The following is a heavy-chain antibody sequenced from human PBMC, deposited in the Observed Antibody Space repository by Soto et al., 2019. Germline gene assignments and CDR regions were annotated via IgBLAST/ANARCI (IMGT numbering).Heavy chain of an antibody. CDR3: TRDPLIAVAAYDAFDI. D-gene: IGHD6-19*01. J-gene: IGHJ3*02. CDR1: GFTFSSYG. V-gene: IGHV3-33*01. Sequence: VPLVESGGGVVQRGGSLRLSCAASGFTFSSYGMHWVRQAPGKGLEWVAVIWYDGSNKYYADSVKGRYTISRDDSKNTVYLQMNSLGAEDTAVYYCTRDPLIAVAAYDAFDIWGQGTSVTVSS. CDR2: IWYDGSNK.